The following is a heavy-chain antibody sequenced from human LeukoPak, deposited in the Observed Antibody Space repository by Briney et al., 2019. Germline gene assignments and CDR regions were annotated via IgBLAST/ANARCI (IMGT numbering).Heavy chain of an antibody. D-gene: IGHD2-21*02. CDR1: GFTFTSYE. J-gene: IGHJ1*01. CDR3: ANLNCGVDCYHFQL. V-gene: IGHV3-48*03. CDR2: ISSSGSTI. Sequence: GGSLRLSWAASGFTFTSYEISWLRQAPGKGLEWVSYISSSGSTIYYADSVKGRFTISRDNSKNTLYLQMNSLRAEDTAVYYCANLNCGVDCYHFQLWGQGTLVTVSS.